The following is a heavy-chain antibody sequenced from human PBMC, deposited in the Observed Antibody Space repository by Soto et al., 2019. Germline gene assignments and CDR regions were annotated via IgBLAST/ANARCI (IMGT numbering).Heavy chain of an antibody. CDR2: IYYTGST. CDR3: ARDQGYGILNS. V-gene: IGHV4-61*03. CDR1: GGSVNNGNYY. D-gene: IGHD4-17*01. J-gene: IGHJ4*02. Sequence: QVKLQESGPGLVKSSETLSITCTVSGGSVNNGNYYWAWIRQPPGKALEWIGYIYYTGSTNYNHPLRSRVTRSIDTSENHFSLRLSSVTAADTAVYDCARDQGYGILNSWGQGALVTVSA.